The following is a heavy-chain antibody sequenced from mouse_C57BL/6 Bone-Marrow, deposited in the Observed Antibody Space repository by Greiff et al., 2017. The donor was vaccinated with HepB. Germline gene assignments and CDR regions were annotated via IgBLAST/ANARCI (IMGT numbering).Heavy chain of an antibody. J-gene: IGHJ1*03. CDR2: ISSGSSTI. D-gene: IGHD1-1*01. CDR3: ARSRHGSSYGFDV. CDR1: GFTFSDYG. Sequence: EVMLVESGGGLVKPGGSLKLSCAASGFTFSDYGMHWVRQAPEKGLEWVAYISSGSSTIYYADTVKGRFTISRDNAKNTLFLKMTSLRSEDTAMYYCARSRHGSSYGFDVWGTGTTVTVSS. V-gene: IGHV5-17*01.